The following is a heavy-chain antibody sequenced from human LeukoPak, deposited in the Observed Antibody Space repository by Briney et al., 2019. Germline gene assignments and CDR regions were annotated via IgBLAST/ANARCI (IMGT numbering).Heavy chain of an antibody. V-gene: IGHV1-8*01. J-gene: IGHJ6*03. D-gene: IGHD3-10*01. CDR3: ARGSDGSGSYPPYYYYYYMDV. CDR2: MNPNSGNT. Sequence: ASVKVSCKASGYTFTSYDINWVRQATGQGLEGMGWMNPNSGNTGYAQKFQGRVTMTRNTSISTACMELSSLRSEDTAVYYCARGSDGSGSYPPYYYYYYMDVWGKGTTVTVSS. CDR1: GYTFTSYD.